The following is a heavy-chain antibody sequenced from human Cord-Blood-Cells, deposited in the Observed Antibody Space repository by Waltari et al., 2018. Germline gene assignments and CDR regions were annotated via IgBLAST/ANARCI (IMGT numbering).Heavy chain of an antibody. Sequence: EVQLLESGGGLVQPGGSLRLSCAASGFTFSSYAMSWVRQAPGKGLEWVSAISGSGGSTDYADAVKGRCTISRDNSKNTLYLQMNSLRAEDTAVYYCAKETYDMLTGYFDYWGQGTLVTVSS. CDR3: AKETYDMLTGYFDY. CDR2: ISGSGGST. J-gene: IGHJ4*02. CDR1: GFTFSSYA. D-gene: IGHD3-9*01. V-gene: IGHV3-23*01.